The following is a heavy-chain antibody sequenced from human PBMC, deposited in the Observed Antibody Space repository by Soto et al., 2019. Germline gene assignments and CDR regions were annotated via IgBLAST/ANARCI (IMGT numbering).Heavy chain of an antibody. J-gene: IGHJ6*02. Sequence: SVKVSCKASGGTFSSYAISWVRQAPGQGLEWMGGIIPILGTANYAQKFQGRVTITADESTSTAYMELSSLRSEDTAVYYCARERVTGTTHFYYYGMDVWGQGTTVTVSS. CDR2: IIPILGTA. CDR1: GGTFSSYA. D-gene: IGHD1-20*01. V-gene: IGHV1-69*13. CDR3: ARERVTGTTHFYYYGMDV.